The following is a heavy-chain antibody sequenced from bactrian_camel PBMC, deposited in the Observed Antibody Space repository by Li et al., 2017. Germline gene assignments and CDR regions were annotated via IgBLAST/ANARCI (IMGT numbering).Heavy chain of an antibody. D-gene: IGHD5*01. CDR3: VAARYRKTAADLDRYLEV. V-gene: IGHV3S40*01. J-gene: IGHJ2*01. CDR2: INTGGTST. Sequence: VQLVESGGGSVQAGGSLRLSCAASGYTAVINYMGWIRQSPGKEREGVAVINTGGTSTYYADSVKGRFAISRDNAEGTVYLEMNSLKVEDTAMYYCVAARYRKTAADLDRYLEVGGHGTQVTVS. CDR1: GYTAVINY.